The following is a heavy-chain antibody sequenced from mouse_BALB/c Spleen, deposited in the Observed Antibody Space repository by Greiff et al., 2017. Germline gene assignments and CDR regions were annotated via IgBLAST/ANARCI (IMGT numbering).Heavy chain of an antibody. Sequence: VQLKESGPSLVKPSQTLSLTCSVSGDSFTSGYWNWIRKFPGNKLEYMGYISYSGSTYYNPSLKSRISIIRDTSKNQYYLQLNSVTTEDTATYYCARAAPLTTDFDYWGEGTTLTGSS. CDR1: GDSFTSGY. V-gene: IGHV3-8*02. CDR2: ISYSGST. CDR3: ARAAPLTTDFDY. J-gene: IGHJ2*01. D-gene: IGHD1-1*01.